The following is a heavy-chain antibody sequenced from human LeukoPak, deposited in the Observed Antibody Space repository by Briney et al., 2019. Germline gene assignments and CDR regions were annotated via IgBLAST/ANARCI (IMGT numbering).Heavy chain of an antibody. D-gene: IGHD2-15*01. Sequence: NASETLSLTCTVSGGSISSGGYYWSWIRQPPGKGLEWIGYIYHSGSTYYNPSPKSRVTISVDRSKNQFSLKLSSVTAADTAVYYCARVSWPYYFDYWGQGTLVTVSS. CDR2: IYHSGST. J-gene: IGHJ4*02. V-gene: IGHV4-30-2*01. CDR3: ARVSWPYYFDY. CDR1: GGSISSGGYY.